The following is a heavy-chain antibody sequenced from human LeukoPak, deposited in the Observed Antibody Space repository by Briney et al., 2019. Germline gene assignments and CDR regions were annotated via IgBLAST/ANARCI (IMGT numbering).Heavy chain of an antibody. CDR2: ISSGGITI. CDR1: GFTFSDYY. V-gene: IGHV3-11*01. D-gene: IGHD6-19*01. J-gene: IGHJ4*02. CDR3: ATGYSSGWY. Sequence: GGSLRLSCAASGFTFSDYYWSWIRQAPGKGLEWVSYISSGGITIYYADPVKGRFTISRDNAKKSLYLQMNSLRAEDTAVYYCATGYSSGWYWGQGTLVTVSS.